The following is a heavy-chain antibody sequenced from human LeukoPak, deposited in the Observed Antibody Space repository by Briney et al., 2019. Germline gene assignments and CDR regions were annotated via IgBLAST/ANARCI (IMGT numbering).Heavy chain of an antibody. J-gene: IGHJ4*02. V-gene: IGHV3-11*04. CDR2: ISPSGTDI. D-gene: IGHD3-10*01. CDR1: GFTFTDTY. CDR3: ARDGYYYGSGSYYKVDFDY. Sequence: PGGSLRLSCAVSGFTFTDTYMTWIRQAPGKGLESLSYISPSGTDISYADSVKGRFTISRDNAKNSLYLQMNSLRAEDTAVYYCARDGYYYGSGSYYKVDFDYWGQGTLVTVSS.